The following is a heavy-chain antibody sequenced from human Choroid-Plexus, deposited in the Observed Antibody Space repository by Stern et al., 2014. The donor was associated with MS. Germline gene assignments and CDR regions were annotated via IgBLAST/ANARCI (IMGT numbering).Heavy chain of an antibody. J-gene: IGHJ5*02. Sequence: VQLVQSGGGVVQPGRPLRLSCVASGFTFGSCAMHWARQAPGKGLEWGAGVSYDGSNKYYADSVKGRFTISRDNSQNTLYMQMSSLRPEDTAVYYCAKDRQYLTYFFDHWGQGSLVTVSS. V-gene: IGHV3-30*18. CDR3: AKDRQYLTYFFDH. CDR2: VSYDGSNK. CDR1: GFTFGSCA. D-gene: IGHD2/OR15-2a*01.